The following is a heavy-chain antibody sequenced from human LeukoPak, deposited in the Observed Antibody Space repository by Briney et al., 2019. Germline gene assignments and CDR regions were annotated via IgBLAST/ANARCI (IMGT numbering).Heavy chain of an antibody. CDR3: TSNSYCSTSSCYTLDN. CDR1: GFTFSNGW. Sequence: GGSLRLSCAASGFTFSNGWMSWVRQAPGKGLEWVGRIKSKSERGTTDYAAPVKGRFTISRDGSTNTVYLHMNSLKTEDTAVYFCTSNSYCSTSSCYTLDNWGQGTLVAVSP. V-gene: IGHV3-15*01. CDR2: IKSKSERGTT. D-gene: IGHD2-2*02. J-gene: IGHJ4*02.